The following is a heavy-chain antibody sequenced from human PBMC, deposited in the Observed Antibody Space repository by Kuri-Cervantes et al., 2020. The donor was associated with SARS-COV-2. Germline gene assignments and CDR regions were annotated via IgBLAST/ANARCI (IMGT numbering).Heavy chain of an antibody. V-gene: IGHV3-11*06. CDR1: GFTFSDYY. CDR3: ARRGSSWYYFDF. CDR2: ISSSSSYT. J-gene: IGHJ4*02. Sequence: PWAASGFTFSDYYMGWIRQAPGKGLEWVSYISSSSSYTNYADSGKGRSTISTDNAKKSVYLQTNSIEADDSAVYYRARRGSSWYYFDFWGQGSLVTVSS. D-gene: IGHD6-13*01.